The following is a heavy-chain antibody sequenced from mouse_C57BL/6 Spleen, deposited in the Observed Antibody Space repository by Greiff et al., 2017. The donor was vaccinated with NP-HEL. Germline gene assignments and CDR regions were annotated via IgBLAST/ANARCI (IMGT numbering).Heavy chain of an antibody. CDR2: IDPSDSYT. J-gene: IGHJ3*01. Sequence: QVQLQQSGAELVMPGASVKLSCKASGYTFTSYWMHWVKQRRGQGLEWIGEIDPSDSYTNYNQKFKGKSTLTVDKSSSTAYMQLSSLTSEDSAVYYCARDYGSSYGFAYWGQGTLVTVSA. D-gene: IGHD1-1*01. V-gene: IGHV1-69*01. CDR1: GYTFTSYW. CDR3: ARDYGSSYGFAY.